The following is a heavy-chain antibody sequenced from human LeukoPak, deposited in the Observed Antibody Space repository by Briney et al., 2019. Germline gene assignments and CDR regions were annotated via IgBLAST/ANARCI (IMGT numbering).Heavy chain of an antibody. Sequence: GESLKISCKGSGYSINNYWIGWVRQMPGKGLEWMGIIYPADSDIRYSPSFQGQVTISADKSISTAYLQWSSLKASDAAMYYCARQEYCSGGSCYTWFDPWGQGTLVTVSS. CDR2: IYPADSDI. CDR1: GYSINNYW. J-gene: IGHJ5*02. CDR3: ARQEYCSGGSCYTWFDP. D-gene: IGHD2-15*01. V-gene: IGHV5-51*01.